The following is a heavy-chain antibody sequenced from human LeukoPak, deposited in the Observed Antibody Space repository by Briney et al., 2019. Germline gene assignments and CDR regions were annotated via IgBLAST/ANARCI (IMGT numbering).Heavy chain of an antibody. V-gene: IGHV1-69*04. Sequence: GASVKVSCKASGGTFSSYGIIWVRQAPGQGLELMGRISPIFDIANYAQKFQGRVTITADTSTSTAYMELSSLRSEDTAIYYCAREFRQSNWNDGHWFDPWGQGTLVTVSS. CDR3: AREFRQSNWNDGHWFDP. J-gene: IGHJ5*02. CDR2: ISPIFDIA. CDR1: GGTFSSYG. D-gene: IGHD1-20*01.